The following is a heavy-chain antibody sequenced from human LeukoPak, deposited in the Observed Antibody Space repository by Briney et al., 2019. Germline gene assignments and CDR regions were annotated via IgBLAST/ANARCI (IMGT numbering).Heavy chain of an antibody. CDR1: GYTFTSYD. CDR3: ARGGTSPTYYYYMDV. Sequence: ASVKVSCKASGYTFTSYDINWVRQATGQGLEWMGWMNPNSGNTGYARKFQGRVTMTRNTSISTAYMVLSSLRSEDTAVYYCARGGTSPTYYYYMDVWGKGTTVTVSS. V-gene: IGHV1-8*01. D-gene: IGHD2-2*01. CDR2: MNPNSGNT. J-gene: IGHJ6*03.